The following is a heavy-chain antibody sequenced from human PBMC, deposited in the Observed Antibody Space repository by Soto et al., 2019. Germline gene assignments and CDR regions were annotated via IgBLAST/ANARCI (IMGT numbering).Heavy chain of an antibody. D-gene: IGHD3-22*01. J-gene: IGHJ3*02. CDR3: AKTPDLISSGYYYTKGAFDI. V-gene: IGHV3-23*01. CDR2: ISGSGGST. CDR1: GFTFSSYA. Sequence: GGSLRLSCAASGFTFSSYAMSWVRQAPGKGLEWVSAISGSGGSTYYADSVKGRFTISRDNSKNTLYLQMNSLRAEDTAVYYCAKTPDLISSGYYYTKGAFDIWGQGTMVTVSS.